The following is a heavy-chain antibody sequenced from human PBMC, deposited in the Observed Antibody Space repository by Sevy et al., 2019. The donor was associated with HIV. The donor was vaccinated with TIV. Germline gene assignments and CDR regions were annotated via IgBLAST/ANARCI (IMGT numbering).Heavy chain of an antibody. D-gene: IGHD4-17*01. CDR1: GGTFSSYA. J-gene: IGHJ5*02. CDR3: ATTTVTILETAFDP. V-gene: IGHV1-69*13. Sequence: ASVKVSCKASGGTFSSYAISWVRQAPGQGLEWMGGIIPIFGTANYAQKFQGRVTITADESTSTAYMELSSLRSEDTAVYYCATTTVTILETAFDPWGQGTLVTVSS. CDR2: IIPIFGTA.